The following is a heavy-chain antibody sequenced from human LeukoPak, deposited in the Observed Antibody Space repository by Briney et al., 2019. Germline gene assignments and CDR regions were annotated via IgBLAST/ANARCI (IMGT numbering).Heavy chain of an antibody. J-gene: IGHJ3*02. D-gene: IGHD1-14*01. CDR3: ARGLLAARRAFDI. CDR2: ISSSSSYI. CDR1: GFTFSSYS. V-gene: IGHV3-21*01. Sequence: GGSLRLSCAASGFTFSSYSMNWVRQAPGKGLEWVSSISSSSSYIYYADSVKGRFTISRDNAKNSLYLQMNSLRAEDTAVYYCARGLLAARRAFDIWGQGTMVTVSS.